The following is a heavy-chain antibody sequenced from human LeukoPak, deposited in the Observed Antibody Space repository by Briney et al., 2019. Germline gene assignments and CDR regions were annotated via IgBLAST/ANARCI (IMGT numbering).Heavy chain of an antibody. J-gene: IGHJ5*02. D-gene: IGHD1-7*01. CDR2: IKSKTDGGTT. V-gene: IGHV3-15*01. Sequence: GGSLRLSCAASGFVLSNYAMSWVRQAPGKGLEWVGRIKSKTDGGTTEHAAPVKGRFTISRDDSKNMLYLQMNSLKTEDTAVYYCTTVRFDWNYVWFDPWGQGTLVTVSS. CDR3: TTVRFDWNYVWFDP. CDR1: GFVLSNYA.